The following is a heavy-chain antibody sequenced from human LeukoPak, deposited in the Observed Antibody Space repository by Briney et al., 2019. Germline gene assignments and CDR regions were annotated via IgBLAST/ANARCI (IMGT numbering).Heavy chain of an antibody. CDR2: IYYSGST. V-gene: IGHV4-39*01. J-gene: IGHJ4*02. CDR1: GGSVSSSHY. CDR3: ARRGMLIVATIMTPMGYFDY. D-gene: IGHD5-12*01. Sequence: SETLSLTCTVSGGSVSSSHYWDWIRQPPGKGLEWIGSIYYSGSTYYNPSLKSRVTISVDTSKNQFSLKLSSVTAADTAVYYCARRGMLIVATIMTPMGYFDYWGQGTLVTVSS.